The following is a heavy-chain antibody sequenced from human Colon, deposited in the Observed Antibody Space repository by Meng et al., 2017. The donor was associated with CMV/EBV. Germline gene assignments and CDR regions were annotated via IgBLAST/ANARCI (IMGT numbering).Heavy chain of an antibody. CDR3: ARGRNGWLLPLDS. CDR1: GGSFNAYY. Sequence: VHVKQWGAGRLKPSGTLSLTCAISGGSFNAYYLTRIRQSPGKGLEWIGELNHSGSTNYNPSLKSRVTISIDTSKRHFSLRLTSVTAADTAVYYCARGRNGWLLPLDSWGQGTLVTVSS. V-gene: IGHV4-34*01. CDR2: LNHSGST. D-gene: IGHD3-3*01. J-gene: IGHJ4*02.